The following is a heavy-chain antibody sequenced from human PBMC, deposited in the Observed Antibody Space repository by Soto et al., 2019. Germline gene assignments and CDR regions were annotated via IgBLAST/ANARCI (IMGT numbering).Heavy chain of an antibody. D-gene: IGHD5-12*01. J-gene: IGHJ4*02. CDR3: ARVYSGYLDY. V-gene: IGHV4-59*01. CDR1: GGSISSYY. Sequence: SETLSLTCTVSGGSISSYYWSWIRQPPGKGLEWIGYIYYSGSTNYNPSLKRRVTISVDTSKNQFSLKLSSVTAADTAVYYCARVYSGYLDYWGQGTLVTVSS. CDR2: IYYSGST.